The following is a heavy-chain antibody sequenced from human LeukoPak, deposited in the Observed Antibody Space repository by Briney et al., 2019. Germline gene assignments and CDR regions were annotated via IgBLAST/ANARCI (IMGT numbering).Heavy chain of an antibody. CDR2: ISAYNGDT. D-gene: IGHD3-22*01. CDR1: SYTFTSYG. Sequence: ASVKVSCKASSYTFTSYGISWVRQAPGQGLEWMGWISAYNGDTNYVQKLLGRVTMTTDTSTSIAYLELRSLRSDDTAVYYCARDGYYDSSGPYDFDYWGQGTLVTVSS. J-gene: IGHJ4*02. CDR3: ARDGYYDSSGPYDFDY. V-gene: IGHV1-18*01.